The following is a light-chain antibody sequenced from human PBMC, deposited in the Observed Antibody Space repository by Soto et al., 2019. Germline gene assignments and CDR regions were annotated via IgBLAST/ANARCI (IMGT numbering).Light chain of an antibody. J-gene: IGKJ1*01. CDR3: HQYGSSPRT. CDR2: RAS. V-gene: IGKV3-20*01. Sequence: EIVLTQSPGTLSLSPGATATLLCIASQRFDWYLAWCQQKPGQAPRLLMYRASTRAMGIPDRFTGSGSGTEFTLTISRLEPEDFAVYYCHQYGSSPRTFGQGTKVDI. CDR1: QRFDWY.